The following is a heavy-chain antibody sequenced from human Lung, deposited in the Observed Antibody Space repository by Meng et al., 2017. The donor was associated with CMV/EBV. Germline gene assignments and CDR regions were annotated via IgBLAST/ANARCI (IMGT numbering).Heavy chain of an antibody. CDR2: IWYDGSNK. V-gene: IGHV3-33*06. Sequence: GESXKISCAASGFTFSSYGMHWVRQAPGKGLEWVAVIWYDGSNKYYADPVKGRFTISRDNSKTTLYLQMNSLRAEDTAVYYCAKTEYYYDSSGYWGVDYWGQGTXVTVSS. J-gene: IGHJ4*02. CDR1: GFTFSSYG. CDR3: AKTEYYYDSSGYWGVDY. D-gene: IGHD3-22*01.